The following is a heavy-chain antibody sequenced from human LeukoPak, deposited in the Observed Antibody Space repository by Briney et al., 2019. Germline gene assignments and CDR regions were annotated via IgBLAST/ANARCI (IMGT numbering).Heavy chain of an antibody. CDR1: GFTLSSYW. J-gene: IGHJ4*02. CDR3: TREGQMAY. Sequence: GGSLSLSFAASGFTLSSYWMNWVRQAPGKGLEWVANIQMDGSEKNYLDSVKGRFTISRDNAKNSLYLQMNSLRVEDTAVYYCTREGQMAYWGQGTLVTVSS. CDR2: IQMDGSEK. D-gene: IGHD5-24*01. V-gene: IGHV3-7*01.